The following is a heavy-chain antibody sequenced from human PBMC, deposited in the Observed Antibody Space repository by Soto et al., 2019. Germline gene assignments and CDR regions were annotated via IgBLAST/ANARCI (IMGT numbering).Heavy chain of an antibody. CDR2: IIPIFGTA. D-gene: IGHD2-2*01. J-gene: IGHJ6*02. V-gene: IGHV1-69*13. CDR3: ARHVPAAGYYHGMDV. Sequence: SVKVSCKASGGTISSYAISWVRQAPGQGLEWMGGIIPIFGTANYAQEFQGRVTITADESTSTAYMELSSLRSEDTAVYYCARHVPAAGYYHGMDVWGQGTTVTVSS. CDR1: GGTISSYA.